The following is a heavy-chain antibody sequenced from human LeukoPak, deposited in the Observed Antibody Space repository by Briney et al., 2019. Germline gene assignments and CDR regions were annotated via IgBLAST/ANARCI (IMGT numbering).Heavy chain of an antibody. CDR1: GFTFSSYS. J-gene: IGHJ4*02. CDR3: ARLSIAARGEHFDY. Sequence: GGSLRLSCAASGFTFSSYSMNWVRQAPGKGLEWVSYISSSSSTIYYADSVKGRFTISRDNAKNSLYLQMNSLRDEDTAVYYCARLSIAARGEHFDYWGQGTLVTVSS. V-gene: IGHV3-48*02. D-gene: IGHD6-6*01. CDR2: ISSSSSTI.